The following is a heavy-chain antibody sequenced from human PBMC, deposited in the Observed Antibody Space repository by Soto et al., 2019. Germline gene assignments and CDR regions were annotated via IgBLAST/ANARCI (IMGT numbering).Heavy chain of an antibody. CDR1: GFTVSSKY. CDR2: IYSGAST. J-gene: IGHJ6*02. D-gene: IGHD3-3*01. Sequence: GGSLRLSCAPSGFTVSSKYMSWVRQAPGKGLEWVSAIYSGASTYYADSVKGRFTISRDNSKNTLYLQMNSLRVEDTAVYYCARLDFWRGFAPGYGMDGWGQGTTVTVS. CDR3: ARLDFWRGFAPGYGMDG. V-gene: IGHV3-53*01.